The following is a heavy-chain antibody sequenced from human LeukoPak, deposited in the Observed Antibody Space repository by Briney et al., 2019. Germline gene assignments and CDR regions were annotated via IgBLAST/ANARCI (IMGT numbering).Heavy chain of an antibody. V-gene: IGHV4-39*07. D-gene: IGHD3-10*01. Sequence: SETLSLTCTVSGGSISSSSYYSGWIRQPPGQGLEWIGNIYYSGSTYYNPSLKSRVTISVDTSKNQFSLKLSSVTAADTAVYYCARVVSGTMVRGVPSAFDIWGQGTMVTVSS. CDR3: ARVVSGTMVRGVPSAFDI. CDR1: GGSISSSSYY. CDR2: IYYSGST. J-gene: IGHJ3*02.